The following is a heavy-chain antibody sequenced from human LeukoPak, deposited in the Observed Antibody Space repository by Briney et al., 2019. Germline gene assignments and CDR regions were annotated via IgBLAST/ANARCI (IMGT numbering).Heavy chain of an antibody. D-gene: IGHD3-10*01. Sequence: SETLSLTCAVSGDSVSSGGYHWSWIRQPPGKGLEWIGQIVNSGSANYNPSLKSRVTISLDTSKNQFSLEVTSVTMADTAVYYCARYPAGSGRSDRWGQGTLVTVSS. CDR2: IVNSGSA. CDR3: ARYPAGSGRSDR. J-gene: IGHJ5*02. CDR1: GDSVSSGGYH. V-gene: IGHV4-61*08.